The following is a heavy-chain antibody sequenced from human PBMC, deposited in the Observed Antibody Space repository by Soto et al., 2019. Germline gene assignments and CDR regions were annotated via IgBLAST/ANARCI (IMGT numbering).Heavy chain of an antibody. V-gene: IGHV3-33*01. CDR2: IWYDGSNK. CDR1: GFTFSSYG. Sequence: QVQLVESGGGVVQPGRSLRLSCAASGFTFSSYGMHWVRQAPGKGLEWVAVIWYDGSNKYYADSVKGRFTISRDNFKNTLYLQMNSLRAEDTAVYYCARGLLGYCSGGSCYYFDYWGQGTLVTVSS. J-gene: IGHJ4*02. CDR3: ARGLLGYCSGGSCYYFDY. D-gene: IGHD2-15*01.